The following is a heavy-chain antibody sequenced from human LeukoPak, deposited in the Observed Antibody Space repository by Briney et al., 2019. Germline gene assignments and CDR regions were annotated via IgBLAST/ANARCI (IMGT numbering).Heavy chain of an antibody. J-gene: IGHJ4*02. V-gene: IGHV1-46*01. CDR2: INPSGGST. CDR3: ARLVRDGYYFDY. D-gene: IGHD2-2*01. Sequence: AIINPSGGSTSYAQKFQGRVTMTRDTSTSTVYMELSSLRSEDTAVYYCARLVRDGYYFDYWGQGTLVTVSS.